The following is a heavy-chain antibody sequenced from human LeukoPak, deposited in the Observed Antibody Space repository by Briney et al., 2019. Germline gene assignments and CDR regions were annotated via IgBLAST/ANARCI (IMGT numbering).Heavy chain of an antibody. Sequence: ASVTVSCKASGYTFTSYGISWVRQAPRQGLEWMGWISAYNGNTNYAQKLQGRVTMTTDTSTSTAYMELRSLRSDDTAVYYCAREGYSYGSRYYFDYWGQGTLVTVSS. CDR2: ISAYNGNT. J-gene: IGHJ4*02. D-gene: IGHD5-18*01. CDR1: GYTFTSYG. V-gene: IGHV1-18*01. CDR3: AREGYSYGSRYYFDY.